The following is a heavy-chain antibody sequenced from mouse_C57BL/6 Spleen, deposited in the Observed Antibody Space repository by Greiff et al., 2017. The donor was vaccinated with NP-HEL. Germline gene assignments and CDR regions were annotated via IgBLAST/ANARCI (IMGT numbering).Heavy chain of an antibody. D-gene: IGHD2-5*01. Sequence: QVQLKQPGAELVKPGASVKMSCKASGYTFTSYWITWVKQRPGQGLEWIGDIYPGSGSTNYNEKFKSKATLTVDTSSSTAYMQLSSLTSEDSAVYYCARGVSYYSNFYAMDYWGQGTSVTVSS. CDR2: IYPGSGST. CDR3: ARGVSYYSNFYAMDY. J-gene: IGHJ4*01. V-gene: IGHV1-55*01. CDR1: GYTFTSYW.